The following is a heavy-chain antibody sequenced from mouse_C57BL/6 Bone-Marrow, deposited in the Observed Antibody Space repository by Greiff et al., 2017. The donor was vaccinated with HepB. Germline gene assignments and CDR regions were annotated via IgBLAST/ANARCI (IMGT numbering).Heavy chain of an antibody. Sequence: QVQLKQPGAELVRPGSSVKLSCKASGYTFTSYWMDWVKQRPGQGLEWIGNIYPSDSETHYNQKFKDKATLTVDKSSSTAYMQLSSLTSEDSAVYYCASGDYPWFAYWGQGTLVTVSA. CDR1: GYTFTSYW. CDR3: ASGDYPWFAY. V-gene: IGHV1-61*01. J-gene: IGHJ3*01. D-gene: IGHD2-4*01. CDR2: IYPSDSET.